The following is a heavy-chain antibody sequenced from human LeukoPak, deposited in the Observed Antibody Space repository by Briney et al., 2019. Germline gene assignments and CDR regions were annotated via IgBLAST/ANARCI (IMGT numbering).Heavy chain of an antibody. J-gene: IGHJ4*02. D-gene: IGHD3-22*01. CDR3: ARSDSSGYTSHYYFYD. V-gene: IGHV1-69*05. Sequence: SVKVSCKASGGTSTSYAINWVRQAPGQGLEWMGRINPIFATPNYAQKFQGRVTITTDESTSTAYMELSSRRSEDTAVDDCARSDSSGYTSHYYFYDWGGGTLVSVSS. CDR2: INPIFATP. CDR1: GGTSTSYA.